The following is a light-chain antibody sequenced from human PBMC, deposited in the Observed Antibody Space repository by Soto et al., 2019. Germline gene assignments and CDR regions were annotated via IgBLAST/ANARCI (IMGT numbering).Light chain of an antibody. CDR1: QGIIDY. J-gene: IGKJ1*01. CDR3: QKYNSAPQP. Sequence: DIQMTQSPSSLSASVGDRVTITCRASQGIIDYLAWYQQKPGKAPTLLIYAASTVASGVPSRFSGGGSGTDFTLTISSLQPEDVATYYCQKYNSAPQPFGPGTKVEIK. V-gene: IGKV1-27*01. CDR2: AAS.